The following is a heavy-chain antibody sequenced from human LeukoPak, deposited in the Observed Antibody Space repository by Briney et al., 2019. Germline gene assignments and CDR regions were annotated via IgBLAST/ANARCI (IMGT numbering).Heavy chain of an antibody. CDR3: ARSLSSGWYFSAKWFDP. Sequence: PSETLSLTCTVSGGSISSYYWSWIRQSPGKGLEWIGYMYYSGSTNYNPSLKSRVTISVDTSKNQFSLKLSSVTAADTAVYYCARSLSSGWYFSAKWFDPWGQGTLVTVSS. J-gene: IGHJ5*02. D-gene: IGHD6-19*01. CDR2: MYYSGST. CDR1: GGSISSYY. V-gene: IGHV4-59*01.